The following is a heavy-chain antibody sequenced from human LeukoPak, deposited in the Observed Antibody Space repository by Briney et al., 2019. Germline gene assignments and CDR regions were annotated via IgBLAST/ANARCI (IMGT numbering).Heavy chain of an antibody. CDR3: ARDLAAAGKSPDY. Sequence: GGSLRVSCAASGCTFSSYWMHWVRHAPGKGLVWVSRINSDGSSTSYADSVKGRFTISRDNAKNTLYLQMNSLRAEDTAVYYCARDLAAAGKSPDYWGQGTLVTVSS. D-gene: IGHD6-13*01. J-gene: IGHJ4*02. CDR1: GCTFSSYW. V-gene: IGHV3-74*01. CDR2: INSDGSST.